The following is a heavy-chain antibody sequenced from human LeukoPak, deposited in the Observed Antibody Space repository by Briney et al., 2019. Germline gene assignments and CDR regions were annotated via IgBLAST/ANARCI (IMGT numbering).Heavy chain of an antibody. CDR1: GFTFGPYT. Sequence: GGSLRLSCAASGFTFGPYTMNWVRQAPGKGLEWVSYISSSSDTIYYADSVKGRFTISRDNAKNSLYLQMNSLRAEDTAVYYCASRWPPGYWGQGTLVTVSS. D-gene: IGHD2-15*01. V-gene: IGHV3-48*04. CDR2: ISSSSDTI. CDR3: ASRWPPGY. J-gene: IGHJ4*02.